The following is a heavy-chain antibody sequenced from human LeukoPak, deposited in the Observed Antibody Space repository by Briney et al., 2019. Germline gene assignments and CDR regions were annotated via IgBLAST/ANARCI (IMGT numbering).Heavy chain of an antibody. CDR3: AKVYSSLPNFDY. CDR2: ISGRGGST. V-gene: IGHV3-23*01. D-gene: IGHD6-19*01. Sequence: GGSLRLSCAASGFTFSSYAMSWVRQAPGKGREWLSGISGRGGSTDYADSVKGRFTTSRDNSQNTLYLQMNSLRAEDTAVYYCAKVYSSLPNFDYWGQGTLVTVSS. J-gene: IGHJ4*02. CDR1: GFTFSSYA.